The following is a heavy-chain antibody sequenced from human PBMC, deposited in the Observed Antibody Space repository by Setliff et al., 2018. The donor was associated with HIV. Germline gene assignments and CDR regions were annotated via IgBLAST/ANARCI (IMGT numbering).Heavy chain of an antibody. CDR3: ARHTIDISLLVVQDPGPFDL. Sequence: GESLKISCQGSGNVFSTSWIAWVRQMPGKGLEWMGIIYPGDSDTRYSPSFEGHVTISADTSRYTAYLQWRALKASDTAMYYCARHTIDISLLVVQDPGPFDLWGRGTMVTV. D-gene: IGHD3-3*02. J-gene: IGHJ3*01. V-gene: IGHV5-51*01. CDR1: GNVFSTSW. CDR2: IYPGDSDT.